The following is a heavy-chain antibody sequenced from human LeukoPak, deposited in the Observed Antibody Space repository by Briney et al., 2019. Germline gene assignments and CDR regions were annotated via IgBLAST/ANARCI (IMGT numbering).Heavy chain of an antibody. D-gene: IGHD2-2*01. Sequence: GGSLRLSCTASGFTFGDYAMSWFRQAPGKGLEWVGFIRSKAYGGTTEYAASVKDRFTISRDDSKSIAYLQMNSLETEDTAVYFCTRDWFSTSWFAFDVWGQGTMVTVSS. J-gene: IGHJ3*01. CDR3: TRDWFSTSWFAFDV. V-gene: IGHV3-49*03. CDR2: IRSKAYGGTT. CDR1: GFTFGDYA.